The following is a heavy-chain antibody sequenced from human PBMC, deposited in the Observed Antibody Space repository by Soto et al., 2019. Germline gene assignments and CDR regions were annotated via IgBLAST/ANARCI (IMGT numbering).Heavy chain of an antibody. CDR1: GGSISSYY. CDR2: IYYSGST. D-gene: IGHD4-17*01. V-gene: IGHV4-59*01. CDR3: ARRYGASFDY. Sequence: QVQLQESGPGLVKPSETLSLTCTVSGGSISSYYWSWIRQPPGKGLEWIGYIYYSGSTNYNPSLMSRVTIAVDTSKNQFSLKLSSVTAADTAVYYCARRYGASFDYWGQGPLVTVSS. J-gene: IGHJ4*02.